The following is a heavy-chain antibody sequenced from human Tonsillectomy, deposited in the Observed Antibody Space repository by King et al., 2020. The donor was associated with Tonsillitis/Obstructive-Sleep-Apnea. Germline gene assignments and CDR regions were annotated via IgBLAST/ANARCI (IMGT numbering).Heavy chain of an antibody. CDR3: ARGGYCSSTSCYTGYYYYMDV. D-gene: IGHD2-2*02. V-gene: IGHV3-21*01. CDR1: GFTFSSYS. J-gene: IGHJ6*03. Sequence: QLVQSGGGLVKPGGSLRLSCAASGFTFSSYSMNWVRQAPGKGLEWVSSISSSSSYIYYADSVKGRFTISSDNAKNSLYLQMNSLRAEDTAVYYCARGGYCSSTSCYTGYYYYMDVWGKGTTVTVSS. CDR2: ISSSSSYI.